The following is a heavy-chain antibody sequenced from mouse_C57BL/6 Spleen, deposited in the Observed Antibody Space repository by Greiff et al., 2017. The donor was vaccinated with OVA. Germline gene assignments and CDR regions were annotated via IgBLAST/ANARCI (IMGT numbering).Heavy chain of an antibody. J-gene: IGHJ1*03. CDR2: IYPGDGDT. D-gene: IGHD1-1*01. Sequence: VQLQPSGPELVKPGASVKISCKASGYAFSSSWMNWVKQRPGKGLEWIGRIYPGDGDTNYNGKFKGKATLTADKSSSTAYMQLSSLTSEDSAVYFCARLGYGSSYGYFDVWGTGTTVTVSS. CDR3: ARLGYGSSYGYFDV. V-gene: IGHV1-82*01. CDR1: GYAFSSSW.